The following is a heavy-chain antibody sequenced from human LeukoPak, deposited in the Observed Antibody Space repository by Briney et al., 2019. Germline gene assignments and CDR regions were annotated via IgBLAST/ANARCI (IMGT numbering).Heavy chain of an antibody. CDR1: GFTISSYG. CDR2: ISYDGSNK. V-gene: IGHV3-30*18. Sequence: GRSLRLSCAASGFTISSYGIHWVRQAPGKGLEWVAVISYDGSNKYYADSVKGRFTISRDNSKNTLYLQMNSLRAEDTAVYYCAKDGGIAVAGTFDYWGQGTLVTVSS. D-gene: IGHD6-19*01. J-gene: IGHJ4*02. CDR3: AKDGGIAVAGTFDY.